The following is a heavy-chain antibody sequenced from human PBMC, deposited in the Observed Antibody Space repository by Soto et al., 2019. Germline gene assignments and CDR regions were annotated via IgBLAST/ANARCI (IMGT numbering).Heavy chain of an antibody. CDR1: GYTFTGYY. CDR2: INPNSGGT. J-gene: IGHJ5*02. D-gene: IGHD2-2*01. CDR3: ARGRGYCSSTSCFGGSWFDP. V-gene: IGHV1-2*02. Sequence: GVSVKVSCKASGYTFTGYYMHWVRQAPGQGLEWMGWINPNSGGTNYAQKFQGRVTMTRDTSISTAYMELSRLRSDDAAVYYCARGRGYCSSTSCFGGSWFDPWGQGTLVTVSS.